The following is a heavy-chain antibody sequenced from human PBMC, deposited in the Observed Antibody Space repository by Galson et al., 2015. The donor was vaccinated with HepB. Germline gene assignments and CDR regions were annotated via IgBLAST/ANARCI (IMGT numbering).Heavy chain of an antibody. CDR1: GGTFSTYA. CDR2: IIPNFGTA. CDR3: ARDGRYDSGGYYYGGVDY. Sequence: SVKVSCKASGGTFSTYAISWVRQAPGQGLEWMGGIIPNFGTANYAQKFQGRVTITADESTSTVYMELSSLRSEDTVMYYCARDGRYDSGGYYYGGVDYWGQGTLVTVTS. J-gene: IGHJ4*02. D-gene: IGHD3-22*01. V-gene: IGHV1-69*13.